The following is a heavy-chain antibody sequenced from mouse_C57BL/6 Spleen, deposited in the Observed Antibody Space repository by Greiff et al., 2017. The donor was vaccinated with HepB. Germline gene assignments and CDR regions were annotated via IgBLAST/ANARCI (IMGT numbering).Heavy chain of an antibody. Sequence: VQLKQSGAELVRPGASVTLSCKASGYTFTDYEMHWVKQTPVHGLEWIGAIDPETGGTAYNQKFKGKAILTADKSSSTAYMELRSLTSEDSAVYYCTREGYYGTFFDYWGQGTTLTVSS. D-gene: IGHD1-1*01. CDR1: GYTFTDYE. CDR3: TREGYYGTFFDY. CDR2: IDPETGGT. V-gene: IGHV1-15*01. J-gene: IGHJ2*01.